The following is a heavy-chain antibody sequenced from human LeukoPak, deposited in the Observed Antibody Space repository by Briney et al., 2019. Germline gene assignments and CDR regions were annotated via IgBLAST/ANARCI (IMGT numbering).Heavy chain of an antibody. J-gene: IGHJ4*02. D-gene: IGHD3-22*01. V-gene: IGHV4-59*01. CDR3: ARLLSSGRSDY. CDR2: IYSDGST. Sequence: RASETLSLTCTVSGGSINTYYWSWIRQPPGKGLEWLGYIYSDGSTNYNPSLKSRLTISVDTSKNQFSLKLSSVIAADTAVYYCARLLSSGRSDYWGQGTLVTVSS. CDR1: GGSINTYY.